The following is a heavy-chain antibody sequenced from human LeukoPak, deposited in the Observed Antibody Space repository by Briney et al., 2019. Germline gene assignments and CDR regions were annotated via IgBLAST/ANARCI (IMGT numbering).Heavy chain of an antibody. Sequence: GASVKVSCKASGYTFTSYGISWVRQAPGQGLEWMGWISAYNGNTNSAQKLQGRVTMTTDTSTSTAYMELRSLRSDDTAVYYCARESLWSGYFSDGMDVWGQGTTVTVSS. CDR3: ARESLWSGYFSDGMDV. D-gene: IGHD3-3*01. CDR1: GYTFTSYG. CDR2: ISAYNGNT. J-gene: IGHJ6*02. V-gene: IGHV1-18*01.